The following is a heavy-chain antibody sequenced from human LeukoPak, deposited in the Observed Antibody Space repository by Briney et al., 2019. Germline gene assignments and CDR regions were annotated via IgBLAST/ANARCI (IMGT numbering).Heavy chain of an antibody. CDR1: GGSINSGSYY. D-gene: IGHD4-23*01. Sequence: SETLSLTCTVSGGSINSGSYYWSWIRQPPGKGLEWIGYIYRSGNTYHNPSLKSRATMSVDRSKNSFSLKLSSVTAADTAMYYCARTVATNCDAFDIWGQGTMVTVSS. V-gene: IGHV4-30-2*01. CDR2: IYRSGNT. J-gene: IGHJ3*02. CDR3: ARTVATNCDAFDI.